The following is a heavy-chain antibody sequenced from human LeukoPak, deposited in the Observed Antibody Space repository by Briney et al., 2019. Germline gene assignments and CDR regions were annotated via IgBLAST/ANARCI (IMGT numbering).Heavy chain of an antibody. V-gene: IGHV4-59*01. CDR3: ARDKSQDAFDI. J-gene: IGHJ3*02. CDR2: IYYSGST. CDR1: GGSISSYY. Sequence: SETLSLTCTVSGGSISSYYWSWIRQPPGKGLEWIGYIYYSGSTNYNPSLKSRVTISVDTSKNQFSLKLSSETAADTAVYYCARDKSQDAFDIWGQGTMVTVSS.